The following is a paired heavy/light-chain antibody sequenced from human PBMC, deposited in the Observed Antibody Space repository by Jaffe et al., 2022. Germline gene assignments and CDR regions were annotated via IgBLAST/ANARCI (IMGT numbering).Heavy chain of an antibody. V-gene: IGHV3-30*02. CDR1: GFTFSSYG. Sequence: QVQLVESGGGVVQPGGSLRLSCAASGFTFSSYGMHWGRQAPGKGLEWVAFIRYDGNNEYYADSVKGRFTISRDNSKNTVYLQMNSLRAEDTAVYYCAKDSSAPYRDYETFDYWGQGTLVTVSS. CDR3: AKDSSAPYRDYETFDY. CDR2: IRYDGNNE. J-gene: IGHJ4*02. D-gene: IGHD4-17*01.
Light chain of an antibody. CDR3: QQYLRTPLT. CDR2: WAS. Sequence: DIVMTQSPDSLAVSLGERATINCKSSQSVLHSSNNKNYLAWYQQKPGQPPKLLIYWASTRESGVPDRFSGSGSGTDFTLTISSLQAEDVAVYYCQQYLRTPLTFGGGTKVEIK. CDR1: QSVLHSSNNKNY. J-gene: IGKJ4*01. V-gene: IGKV4-1*01.